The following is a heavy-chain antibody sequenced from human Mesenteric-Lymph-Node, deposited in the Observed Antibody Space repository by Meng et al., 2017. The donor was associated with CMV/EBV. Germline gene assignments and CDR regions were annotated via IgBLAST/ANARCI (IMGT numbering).Heavy chain of an antibody. Sequence: GGSLRLSCAASGFTFSRYWMHWVRQAPGKGLVWVSVIYSGGGTYYADSVKGRFTISRDHAKNTVFLLMSSLRAEDTAVYYCVRGLGDLDFDFWGQGTRVTVSS. CDR2: IYSGGGT. CDR1: GFTFSRYW. D-gene: IGHD1-26*01. CDR3: VRGLGDLDFDF. V-gene: IGHV3-53*01. J-gene: IGHJ4*02.